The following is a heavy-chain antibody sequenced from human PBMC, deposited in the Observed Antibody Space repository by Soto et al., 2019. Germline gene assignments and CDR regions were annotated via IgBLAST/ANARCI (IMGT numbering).Heavy chain of an antibody. CDR1: GFTFRSYV. J-gene: IGHJ4*02. Sequence: QVQLVESGGGVVQPGTSLRLSCVGSGFTFRSYVIHWVRQAPGKGLEWVALTSYDGSNKYYDDSVKGRFTISRDNSRNTVDLPMDNLRREDTALYYCARWGTTGGLDVWGQGTLVSVSS. CDR3: ARWGTTGGLDV. CDR2: TSYDGSNK. V-gene: IGHV3-30*19. D-gene: IGHD3-16*01.